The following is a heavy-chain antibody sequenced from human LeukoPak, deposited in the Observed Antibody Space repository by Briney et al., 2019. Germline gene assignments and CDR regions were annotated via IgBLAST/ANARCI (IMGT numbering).Heavy chain of an antibody. J-gene: IGHJ4*02. CDR1: GFTFSSYA. Sequence: GGSLRLSCAASGFTFSSYAMSWVRQAPGKGLEWASAISGSGGSTYYADSVKGRFTISRDNSKNTLYLQMNSLRAEDTAVYYCAKVEGYYGSGSTDYWGQGTLVTVSS. V-gene: IGHV3-23*01. CDR2: ISGSGGST. CDR3: AKVEGYYGSGSTDY. D-gene: IGHD3-10*01.